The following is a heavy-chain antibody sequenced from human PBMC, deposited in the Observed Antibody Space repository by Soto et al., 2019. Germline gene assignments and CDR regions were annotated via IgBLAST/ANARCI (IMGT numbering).Heavy chain of an antibody. V-gene: IGHV3-23*01. D-gene: IGHD6-19*01. Sequence: EVQLLESGGGLVQPGGSLRLSCAASGFTFSTYAMNWVRQAPGKGLEWVSGISGSGDSTYYADSVKGRFTVSRDNSKNTLYLKMNSLRAEDTTVFYCAKERSSGWSLDYWGQGTLVTVSS. CDR3: AKERSSGWSLDY. CDR2: ISGSGDST. CDR1: GFTFSTYA. J-gene: IGHJ4*02.